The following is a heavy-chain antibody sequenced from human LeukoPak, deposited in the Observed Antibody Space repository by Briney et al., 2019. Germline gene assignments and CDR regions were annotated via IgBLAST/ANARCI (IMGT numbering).Heavy chain of an antibody. Sequence: PGGSLRLSCAASGFTFSSYSMNWVRQAPGKGLEWVSSISSSSSYIYYADSVKGRFTISRDNAKNSLYLQMNSLRAEDTAVYYCAREYYDYVWGSYRYFDYWGQGTLVTVSS. CDR1: GFTFSSYS. CDR2: ISSSSSYI. V-gene: IGHV3-21*01. CDR3: AREYYDYVWGSYRYFDY. D-gene: IGHD3-16*02. J-gene: IGHJ4*02.